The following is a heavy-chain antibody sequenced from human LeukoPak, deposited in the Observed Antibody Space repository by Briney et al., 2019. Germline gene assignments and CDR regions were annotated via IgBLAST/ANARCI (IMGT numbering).Heavy chain of an antibody. Sequence: PSETLSLTCTVSGGSISSYYWSWIRQPAGKGLEWIGRIYTSGSTNYNPSLKSRVTMSVDTSKNQFSLKLSSVTAADTAVYYCAREKRDIVVVPAAMIYYYMDVWGKGTTVTISS. CDR3: AREKRDIVVVPAAMIYYYMDV. D-gene: IGHD2-2*01. CDR1: GGSISSYY. V-gene: IGHV4-4*07. J-gene: IGHJ6*03. CDR2: IYTSGST.